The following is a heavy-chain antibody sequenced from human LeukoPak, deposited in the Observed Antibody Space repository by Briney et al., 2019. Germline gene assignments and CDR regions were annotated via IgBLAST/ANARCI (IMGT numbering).Heavy chain of an antibody. V-gene: IGHV1-69*01. Sequence: SVKVSCKASGGTFSSYAISWVRQAPGQGLEWMGGIIPIFGTANYAQKFQGRATITADESTSTAYMELSSLRSEDTAVYYCARDWGDRGSYFFGYWGQGTLVTVSS. CDR1: GGTFSSYA. CDR2: IIPIFGTA. J-gene: IGHJ4*02. CDR3: ARDWGDRGSYFFGY. D-gene: IGHD1-26*01.